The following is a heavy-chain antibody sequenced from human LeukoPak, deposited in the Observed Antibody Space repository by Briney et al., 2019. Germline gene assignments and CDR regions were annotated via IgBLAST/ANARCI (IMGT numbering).Heavy chain of an antibody. CDR2: IYSGGST. D-gene: IGHD2-15*01. Sequence: GGSLRISCGASGCTVSSNDMSWVRQAPGKGLEWVSVIYSGGSTYYADSVKGRFTISRDNSKNTLYLQMNSLRAEDTAVYYCARGQVPNCSGGSCYTAYCYYMPISSKGTTVTVSS. V-gene: IGHV3-53*01. CDR1: GCTVSSND. J-gene: IGHJ6*03. CDR3: ARGQVPNCSGGSCYTAYCYYMPI.